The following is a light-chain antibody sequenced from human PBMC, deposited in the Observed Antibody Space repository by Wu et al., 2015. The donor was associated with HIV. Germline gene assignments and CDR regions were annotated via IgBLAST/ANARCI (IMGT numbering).Light chain of an antibody. CDR1: QSVASF. V-gene: IGKV3-11*01. Sequence: EIVLTQFPATLSLSPGERATLSCRASQSVASFLAWYQQKPGQAPRLLIYDASNRATGIPARFSGSGSGTDFTLTISSLEPEDFAVYYCQQRRYWPLYTFGRGDQAGDQT. CDR3: QQRRYWPLYT. CDR2: DAS. J-gene: IGKJ2*01.